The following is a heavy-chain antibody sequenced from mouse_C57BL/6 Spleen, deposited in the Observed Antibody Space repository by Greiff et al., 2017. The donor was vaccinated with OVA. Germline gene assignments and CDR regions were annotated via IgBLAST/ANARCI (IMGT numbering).Heavy chain of an antibody. D-gene: IGHD2-4*01. CDR2: FHPYNDDT. V-gene: IGHV1-47*01. CDR1: GYTFTTYP. CDR3: ARSYDYDVGAMDY. J-gene: IGHJ4*01. Sequence: VQLQESGAELVKPGASVKMSCKASGYTFTTYPIEWMKQNHGKSLEWIGNFHPYNDDTKYNEKFKGKATLNVEKSSSTVYLELSRLTSDDSAVYYCARSYDYDVGAMDYWGQGTSVTVSS.